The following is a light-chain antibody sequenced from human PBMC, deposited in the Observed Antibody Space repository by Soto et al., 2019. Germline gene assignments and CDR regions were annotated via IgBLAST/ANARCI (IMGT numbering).Light chain of an antibody. Sequence: QSVLTQPASVSGSPGQSITISCTGTSSDVGGYNYVSWYQQHPGKAPKLMIYDVSDRPSGVSTRFSGSKSGNSASLTISGLQAEDEANYYCSSYTVSSTLVFGGGTKVTVL. J-gene: IGLJ2*01. V-gene: IGLV2-14*03. CDR3: SSYTVSSTLV. CDR1: SSDVGGYNY. CDR2: DVS.